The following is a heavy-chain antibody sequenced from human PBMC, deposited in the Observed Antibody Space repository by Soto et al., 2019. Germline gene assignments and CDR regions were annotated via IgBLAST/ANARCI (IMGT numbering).Heavy chain of an antibody. J-gene: IGHJ4*02. Sequence: PGGSLRLSCASSGLNFSSYDMHWVRQTTGKGLEWVSAIGTGFDTYYPGSVKGRFTFSRENAKNSLYLQMNSLRAEGTAVYYCARAPFSDTAILDYWGQGTLVTVSS. CDR1: GLNFSSYD. V-gene: IGHV3-13*01. CDR2: IGTGFDT. D-gene: IGHD5-18*01. CDR3: ARAPFSDTAILDY.